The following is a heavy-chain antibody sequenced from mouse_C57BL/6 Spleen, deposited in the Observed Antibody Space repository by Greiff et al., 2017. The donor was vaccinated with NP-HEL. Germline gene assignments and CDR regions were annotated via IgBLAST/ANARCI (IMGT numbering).Heavy chain of an antibody. CDR3: ARDYGNFFAY. Sequence: DVQGVESGGGLVKPGGSLKLSCAASGFTFSDSGMHWVRQAPEKGLEWVAYISSGSSTIYYADTVKGRFTISIDNAKNTLFLQMTSVRSEDTAMYYCARDYGNFFAYWGQGTLVTVSA. D-gene: IGHD2-1*01. V-gene: IGHV5-17*01. CDR2: ISSGSSTI. CDR1: GFTFSDSG. J-gene: IGHJ3*01.